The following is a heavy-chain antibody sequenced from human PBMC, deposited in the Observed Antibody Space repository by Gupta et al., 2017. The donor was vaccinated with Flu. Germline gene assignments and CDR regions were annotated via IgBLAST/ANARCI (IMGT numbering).Heavy chain of an antibody. Sequence: QVQLVESGGGVVQPGRSLRLSCTASGFAFISYGMHWVRQAPGKGLEWVALISYDESNEYYVDSVKGRFTISRDNSKNTLYLQMNSLRAEDTAVYYCAKDRSGWSEAWYFDRWGRGALVTVSS. CDR1: GFAFISYG. CDR3: AKDRSGWSEAWYFDR. V-gene: IGHV3-30*18. CDR2: ISYDESNE. J-gene: IGHJ2*01. D-gene: IGHD6-19*01.